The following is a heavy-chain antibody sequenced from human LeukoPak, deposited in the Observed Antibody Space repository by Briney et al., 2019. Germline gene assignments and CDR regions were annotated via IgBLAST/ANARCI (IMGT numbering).Heavy chain of an antibody. D-gene: IGHD1-26*01. V-gene: IGHV1-46*01. CDR2: INPSGGST. CDR1: GYTFTSYY. Sequence: ASVKVSCKASGYTFTSYYMHWVRQAPGQGLEWMGIINPSGGSTSYAQKFQGRVTMTRDTSTSTVYMELSSLSSEDTAVYYCASQSGSYRDYWGQGTLVTVSS. CDR3: ASQSGSYRDY. J-gene: IGHJ4*02.